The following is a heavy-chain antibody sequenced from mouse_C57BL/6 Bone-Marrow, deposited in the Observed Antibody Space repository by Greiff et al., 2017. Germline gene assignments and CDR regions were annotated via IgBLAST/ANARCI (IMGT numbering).Heavy chain of an antibody. J-gene: IGHJ3*01. V-gene: IGHV1-81*01. CDR3: ARADYGAWVAY. Sequence: QVQLQQSGAELARPGASVKLSCKASGYTFTSYGISWVKQRTGQGLEWIGEIYPRSGNTYYNEKFKGKATLTADKSSSTAYMELRSLTSEDSAVYFCARADYGAWVAYWGQGALVTVSA. D-gene: IGHD1-1*01. CDR1: GYTFTSYG. CDR2: IYPRSGNT.